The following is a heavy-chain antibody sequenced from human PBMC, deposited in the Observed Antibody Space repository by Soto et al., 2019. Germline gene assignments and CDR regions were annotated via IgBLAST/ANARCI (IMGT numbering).Heavy chain of an antibody. V-gene: IGHV1-46*01. CDR3: ARDGSSDWLTWFDP. CDR1: GYTFTDYY. CDR2: ISPSGGST. Sequence: QVQLVQSGAEVKKPGASVKVSCKAAGYTFTDYYMHWVRQAPGQGIEWMGIISPSGGSTYAQKFQGGVTVTRATSTSPVYMEWSSLRSEDTAVYYCARDGSSDWLTWFDPWGQGNLVTVSS. J-gene: IGHJ5*02. D-gene: IGHD6-19*01.